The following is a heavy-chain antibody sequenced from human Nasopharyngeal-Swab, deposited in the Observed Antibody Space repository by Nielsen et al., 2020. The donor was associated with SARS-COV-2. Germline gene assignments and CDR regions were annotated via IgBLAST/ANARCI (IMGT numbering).Heavy chain of an antibody. D-gene: IGHD3-22*01. CDR2: ISSSGSTT. Sequence: GESLKISCAASGFTFSDYYMSWIRQAPGKGLEWVSYISSSGSTTYYADSVKGRFTISRDNAKNSLYLQMNSLRAEDTAVYYCAREDTDYYDSSGYFDYWGQGTLVTVSS. J-gene: IGHJ4*02. CDR3: AREDTDYYDSSGYFDY. V-gene: IGHV3-11*01. CDR1: GFTFSDYY.